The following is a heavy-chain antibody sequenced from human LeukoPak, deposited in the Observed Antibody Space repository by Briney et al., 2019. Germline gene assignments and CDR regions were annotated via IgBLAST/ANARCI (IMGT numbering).Heavy chain of an antibody. V-gene: IGHV3-66*01. CDR1: GFTVSSNY. D-gene: IGHD5-12*01. CDR2: IYSGGST. J-gene: IGHJ4*02. CDR3: ARDLESGIVATIPDY. Sequence: PGGSLRLSCAASGFTVSSNYVSWVRQAPGKGLEWVSLIYSGGSTYYANSVKGRFTISRDNSKNTLYLQMGSLRAGDMAVYYCARDLESGIVATIPDYWGQGTLVTVSS.